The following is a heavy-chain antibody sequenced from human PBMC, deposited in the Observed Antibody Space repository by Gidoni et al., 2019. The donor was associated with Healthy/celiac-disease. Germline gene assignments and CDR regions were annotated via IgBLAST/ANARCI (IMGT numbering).Heavy chain of an antibody. V-gene: IGHV4-34*01. Sequence: QVQLQQWGAGLLMPSETLSLTCAVYGGSFSGYYWRWNRQPPGKGLGWIGEINHSGSPNYNPSLKSRVTISVDTSKNQFSLKLSSVTAADTAVYYCARFFHYAADYYYGMDVWGQGTTVTVSS. D-gene: IGHD2-2*01. CDR3: ARFFHYAADYYYGMDV. J-gene: IGHJ6*02. CDR2: INHSGSP. CDR1: GGSFSGYY.